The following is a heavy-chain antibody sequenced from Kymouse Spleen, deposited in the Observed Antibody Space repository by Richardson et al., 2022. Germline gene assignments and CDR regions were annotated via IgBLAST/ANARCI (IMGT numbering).Heavy chain of an antibody. D-gene: IGHD3-10*01. CDR2: IKQDGSEK. CDR3: ASLTMVRGVIPPYNWFDP. V-gene: IGHV3-7*01. J-gene: IGHJ5*02. CDR1: GFTFSSYW. Sequence: EVQLVESGGGLVQPGGSLRLSCAASGFTFSSYWMSWVRQAPGKGLEWVANIKQDGSEKYYVDSVKGRFTISRDNAKNSLYLQMNSLRAEDTAVYYCASLTMVRGVIPPYNWFDPWGQGTLVTVSS.